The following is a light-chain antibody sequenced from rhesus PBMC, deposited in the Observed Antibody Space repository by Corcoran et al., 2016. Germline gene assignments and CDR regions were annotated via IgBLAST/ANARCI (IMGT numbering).Light chain of an antibody. V-gene: IGKV1-22*01. Sequence: DIQMTQSPSSLSASVGDTVTITCRASQSISSWLAWYQQKPGKAPKLLIYKAATLQRGVPSRFSGSGSGTDFSLAISSLQSEDFATYYCQQYTSPYTFGQGTKVDIK. J-gene: IGKJ2*01. CDR1: QSISSW. CDR2: KAA. CDR3: QQYTSPYT.